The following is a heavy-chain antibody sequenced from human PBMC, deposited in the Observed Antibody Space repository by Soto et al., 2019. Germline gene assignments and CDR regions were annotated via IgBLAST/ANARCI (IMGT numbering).Heavy chain of an antibody. CDR3: ALRHIAARNFDY. D-gene: IGHD6-25*01. Sequence: QITLKESGPTLVKPTQTLTLSCTFSGFSLTTRGVGVGWIRQPPGKALEWLALIYWDDDKRYSPSLKTRLTITKDASKNQVVLTLTNMDPVDTATYSCALRHIAARNFDYWGQGTLVTVSS. CDR1: GFSLTTRGVG. J-gene: IGHJ4*02. V-gene: IGHV2-5*02. CDR2: IYWDDDK.